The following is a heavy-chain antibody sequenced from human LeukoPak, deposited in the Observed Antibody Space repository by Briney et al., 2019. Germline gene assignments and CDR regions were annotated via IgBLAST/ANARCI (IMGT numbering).Heavy chain of an antibody. J-gene: IGHJ4*02. D-gene: IGHD6-6*01. Sequence: GGSLRLSCAASGFIFSNYWMSWVRQAPGKGLEWVANIKPDGSEKYYVDSLKGRFTISRDNAKNSLYLQMNSLRVEDTAVYYCARGGNSSWDYWGQGALVTVSS. CDR1: GFIFSNYW. V-gene: IGHV3-7*01. CDR2: IKPDGSEK. CDR3: ARGGNSSWDY.